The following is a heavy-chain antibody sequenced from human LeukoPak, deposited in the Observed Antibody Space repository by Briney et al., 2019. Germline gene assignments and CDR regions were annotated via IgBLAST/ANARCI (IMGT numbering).Heavy chain of an antibody. Sequence: ASVKVSRMPSRYTFTSYGISWVREAPGQGLESRGWLNPNSGGTNYAQNFQGRVTMTGDTSINTASMELSRLRSDDTAVYYCARGGGGSLEYFHHWGQGTLVTVSS. J-gene: IGHJ1*01. CDR3: ARGGGGSLEYFHH. CDR1: RYTFTSYG. D-gene: IGHD2-15*01. V-gene: IGHV1-2*02. CDR2: LNPNSGGT.